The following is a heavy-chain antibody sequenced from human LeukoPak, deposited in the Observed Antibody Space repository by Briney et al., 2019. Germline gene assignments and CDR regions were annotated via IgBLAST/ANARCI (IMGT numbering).Heavy chain of an antibody. CDR1: GFTFSTYA. CDR2: LTGSGGNT. CDR3: AKSRVGYDY. Sequence: SGGSLRLSCAASGFTFSTYAMSWVRQAPGQGLEWVSTLTGSGGNTYYADSVKGRFTISRDNSKNTLYLQMNSLRAEDTAVYYCAKSRVGYDYWGQGTLVTVSS. V-gene: IGHV3-23*01. J-gene: IGHJ4*02. D-gene: IGHD1-26*01.